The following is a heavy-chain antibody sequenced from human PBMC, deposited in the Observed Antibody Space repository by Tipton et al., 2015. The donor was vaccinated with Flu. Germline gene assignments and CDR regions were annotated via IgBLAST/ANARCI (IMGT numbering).Heavy chain of an antibody. J-gene: IGHJ6*02. CDR3: ARDPNSSGWYYYYYYGMDV. D-gene: IGHD6-19*01. CDR2: ISSSSSYI. Sequence: VQLVQSGGGLVKPGGPLRLSCAASGFTFSSYSMNWVRQAPGKGLEWVSSISSSSSYIYYADSVKGRFTISRDNAKNSLYLQMNSLRAEDTAVYYCARDPNSSGWYYYYYYGMDVWGQGTTVTVSS. V-gene: IGHV3-21*01. CDR1: GFTFSSYS.